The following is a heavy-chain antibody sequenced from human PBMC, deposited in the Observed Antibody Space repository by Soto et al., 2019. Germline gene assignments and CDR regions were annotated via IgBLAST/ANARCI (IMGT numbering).Heavy chain of an antibody. Sequence: GNTSETLSLTCTVSGGSISSYYWSWIRQPPGKGLEWIGYIYYSGSTNYNPSLKSRVTISVDTSKNQFSLNLSSVTATDTAVYYCAREVSGAPSKYNWFDPWGQGTLVTVSS. V-gene: IGHV4-59*01. D-gene: IGHD2-15*01. CDR3: AREVSGAPSKYNWFDP. CDR1: GGSISSYY. J-gene: IGHJ5*02. CDR2: IYYSGST.